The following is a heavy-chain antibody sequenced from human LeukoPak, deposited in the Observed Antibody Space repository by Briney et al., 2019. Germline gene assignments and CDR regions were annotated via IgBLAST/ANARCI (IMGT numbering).Heavy chain of an antibody. J-gene: IGHJ5*01. CDR2: INTNTGNP. Sequence: VDSVKVSCKASGYTFTSYAMNWVRQAPGQGLELMGWINTNTGNPTYAQGFTGRYVFSLETSVTTAYLQISSLKAEDTAVYYCARAYQPLGGLSFPDSWGQGTLVTVSS. CDR1: GYTFTSYA. D-gene: IGHD3-16*02. V-gene: IGHV7-4-1*02. CDR3: ARAYQPLGGLSFPDS.